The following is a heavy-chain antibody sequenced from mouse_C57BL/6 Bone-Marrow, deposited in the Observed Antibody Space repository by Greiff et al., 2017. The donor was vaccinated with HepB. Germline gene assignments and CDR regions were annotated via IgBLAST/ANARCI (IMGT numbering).Heavy chain of an antibody. D-gene: IGHD2-5*01. CDR3: AYSNYSAWFAY. CDR2: IHPNSGST. J-gene: IGHJ3*01. CDR1: GYTFTSYW. V-gene: IGHV1-64*01. Sequence: QVQLQQPGAELVKPGASVKLSCKASGYTFTSYWMHWVKQRPGQGLEWIGMIHPNSGSTNYNEKFKSKATLTVDKSSSTAYMQLSSLTSEDSAVYNCAYSNYSAWFAYWGQGTLVTVSA.